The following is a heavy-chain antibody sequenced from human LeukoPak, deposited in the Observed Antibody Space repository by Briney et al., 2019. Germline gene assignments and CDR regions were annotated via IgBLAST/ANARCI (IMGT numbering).Heavy chain of an antibody. V-gene: IGHV3-30*04. J-gene: IGHJ6*02. CDR2: ISYDGSNK. CDR3: ARDRRYYDILTGGRYYYYGMDV. CDR1: GFTFSSYA. Sequence: RGSLRLSCAASGFTFSSYAMHWVRQAPGKGLEWVAVISYDGSNKYYADSVKGRFTISRDNSKNTLYLQMNSLRAEDTAVYYCARDRRYYDILTGGRYYYYGMDVWGQGTTVTVSS. D-gene: IGHD3-9*01.